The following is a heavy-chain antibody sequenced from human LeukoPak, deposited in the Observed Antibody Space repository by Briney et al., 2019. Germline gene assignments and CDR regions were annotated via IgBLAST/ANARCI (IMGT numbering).Heavy chain of an antibody. CDR1: GFTFSSYW. D-gene: IGHD6-19*01. V-gene: IGHV3-7*03. J-gene: IGHJ4*02. CDR2: IKQDGSER. CDR3: ATGAGCGY. Sequence: GGSLRLSCAASGFTFSSYWMTWVRQAPGKGLEWVANIKQDGSERNYVDSVKGRFTISRDYAKNSLYLQMNTLRDEDTAVYYCATGAGCGYWGQGTLVTVSS.